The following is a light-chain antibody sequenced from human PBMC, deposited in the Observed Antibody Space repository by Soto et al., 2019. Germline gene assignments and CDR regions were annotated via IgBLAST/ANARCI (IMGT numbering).Light chain of an antibody. J-gene: IGKJ2*01. V-gene: IGKV1-5*03. CDR2: RAS. CDR3: QQYDDSWHT. Sequence: DIRMTQSPSSLSASVGDRVTITCRASQSINSWLAWYQQKPGKAPKLLIHRASSLESGVPSRFSGSGSGTEFTLTISGLQPDDFATYYYQQYDDSWHTFGQGTKVEIK. CDR1: QSINSW.